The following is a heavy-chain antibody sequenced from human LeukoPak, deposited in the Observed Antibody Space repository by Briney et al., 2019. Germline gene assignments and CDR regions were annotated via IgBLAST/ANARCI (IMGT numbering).Heavy chain of an antibody. J-gene: IGHJ4*02. D-gene: IGHD2-15*01. V-gene: IGHV4-38-2*02. CDR3: ARASCSGGCYVDS. CDR1: VSSGYY. Sequence: SETLSLTCTVSVSSGYYWGWIRQPPGKGLEWVAYISRDGNPSYNPSLKTRVTVSIQTSQNQVSLRLSSATAADTAVYYCARASCSGGCYVDSWGRGTLVTVSS. CDR2: ISRDGNP.